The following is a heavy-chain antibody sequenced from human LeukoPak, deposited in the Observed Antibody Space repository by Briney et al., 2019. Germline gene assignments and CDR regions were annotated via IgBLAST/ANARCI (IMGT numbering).Heavy chain of an antibody. CDR3: ARIPDSSGWYLRDY. V-gene: IGHV1-69*04. CDR1: GGTFSSYA. Sequence: ASVKVSCKASGGTFSSYAISWVRQAPGQGLEWMGRIIPILGIANYAQKFQGRVTITADKSTSTAYMELSGLRSEDTAVYYCARIPDSSGWYLRDYWGQGTLVTVSS. CDR2: IIPILGIA. J-gene: IGHJ4*02. D-gene: IGHD6-19*01.